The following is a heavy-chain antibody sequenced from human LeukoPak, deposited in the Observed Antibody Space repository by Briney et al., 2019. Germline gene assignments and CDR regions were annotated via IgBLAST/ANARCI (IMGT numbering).Heavy chain of an antibody. CDR1: VGFISSGGYY. D-gene: IGHD1-26*01. J-gene: IGHJ4*02. Sequence: PSETLSLTRTVSVGFISSGGYYCSWIRQHPGKGLEWIGYIYYSGSTYYNPSLKSRVTISVGTSKNQFSLKLSSVTAADTAVYYCARGGSYCDYWGQGTLVTVSS. CDR2: IYYSGST. V-gene: IGHV4-31*03. CDR3: ARGGSYCDY.